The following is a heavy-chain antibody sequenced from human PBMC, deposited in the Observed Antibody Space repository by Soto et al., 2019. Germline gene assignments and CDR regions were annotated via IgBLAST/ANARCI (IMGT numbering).Heavy chain of an antibody. CDR1: GDTFSFYS. J-gene: IGHJ4*02. CDR3: ATSYGSGYRAFDY. CDR2: VNPILSMS. D-gene: IGHD3-10*01. V-gene: IGHV1-69*04. Sequence: QVQLVQSGAEVKRPGSSVKVSCKASGDTFSFYSINWVRKAPGLGLEWMGRVNPILSMSNYAQRFQGRVTMTADKSTSTAYMELSGLRSEDTAMYYWATSYGSGYRAFDYWGQGALVTVSS.